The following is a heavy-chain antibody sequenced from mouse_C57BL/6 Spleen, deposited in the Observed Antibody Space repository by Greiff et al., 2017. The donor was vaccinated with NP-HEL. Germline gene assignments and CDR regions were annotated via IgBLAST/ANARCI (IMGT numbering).Heavy chain of an antibody. J-gene: IGHJ2*01. Sequence: VQLQQPGAELVMPGASVKLSCKASGYTFTSYWMHWVKQRPGQGLDWIGEIDPSDSYTNYNQKFKGKSTLTVDKSSSTAYMQLSSLTSEDSAVYYCARWDSYFDYWGQGTTLTVSS. CDR3: ARWDSYFDY. CDR1: GYTFTSYW. V-gene: IGHV1-69*01. D-gene: IGHD4-1*01. CDR2: IDPSDSYT.